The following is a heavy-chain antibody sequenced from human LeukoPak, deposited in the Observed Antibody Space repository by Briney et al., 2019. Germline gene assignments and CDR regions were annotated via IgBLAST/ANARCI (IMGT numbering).Heavy chain of an antibody. V-gene: IGHV4-39*01. CDR1: GGSISSSSYY. Sequence: SETLPLTCTVSGGSISSSSYYWGWIRQPPGKGLEWIGSIYYSGSTYYNPSLKSRVTISVDTSKNQFSLKLSSVTAADTAVYYCARQIAVAGTSDAFDIWGQGTMVTVSS. D-gene: IGHD6-19*01. CDR2: IYYSGST. CDR3: ARQIAVAGTSDAFDI. J-gene: IGHJ3*02.